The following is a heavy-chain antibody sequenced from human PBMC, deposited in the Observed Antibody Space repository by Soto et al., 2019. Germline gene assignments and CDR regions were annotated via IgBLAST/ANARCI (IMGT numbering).Heavy chain of an antibody. D-gene: IGHD4-17*01. CDR2: IYYGGST. CDR3: ARSSTRDVY. Sequence: SETLSLTCTASGGSISNYYWSWIRQPPGKGLEWIGYIYYGGSTNYNPSLKSRVAISVDTSKNQFSLKLSSVTAADTAVYYCARSSTRDVYWGQGTLVTVSS. V-gene: IGHV4-59*01. J-gene: IGHJ4*02. CDR1: GGSISNYY.